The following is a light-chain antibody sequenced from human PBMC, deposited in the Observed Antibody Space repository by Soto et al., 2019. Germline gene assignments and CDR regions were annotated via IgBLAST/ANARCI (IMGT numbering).Light chain of an antibody. V-gene: IGLV2-14*01. CDR2: DVS. CDR1: SSDVGGYKS. CDR3: SSYTASNTVV. Sequence: QSALTQPASVSGSPGQSITISCTGTSSDVGGYKSVSWYQRHPGKAPKLMIYDVSDRPSGVSNRFSGSKSGNTASLTISGLQAEDEADYYCSSYTASNTVVFGGGTKLTVL. J-gene: IGLJ3*02.